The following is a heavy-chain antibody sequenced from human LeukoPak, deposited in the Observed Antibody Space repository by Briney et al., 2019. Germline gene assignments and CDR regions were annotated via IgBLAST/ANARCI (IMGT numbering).Heavy chain of an antibody. Sequence: PGGSLRLSCAVSGLTFSSYARSWVRQAPGRGLEWVSTMSGSGGSPYYAHAVKGRFTISRDNSNNTLYLQTNSLGDKDTAVYNCPKDQESSGYPTKIHYWGQGTLVTVSS. CDR2: MSGSGGSP. D-gene: IGHD6-19*01. CDR3: PKDQESSGYPTKIHY. V-gene: IGHV3-23*01. J-gene: IGHJ4*02. CDR1: GLTFSSYA.